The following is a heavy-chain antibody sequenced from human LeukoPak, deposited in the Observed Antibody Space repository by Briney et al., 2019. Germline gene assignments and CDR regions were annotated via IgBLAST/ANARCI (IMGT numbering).Heavy chain of an antibody. CDR1: GYTFTSYY. D-gene: IGHD3-22*01. CDR3: AGHSGYYPHYYYGMDV. CDR2: INTSGGST. Sequence: ASVKVSRKASGYTFTSYYMHWVRQAPGQGLEWMGIINTSGGSTSYAQKFQGRVTMTRDTSTSTVYMELSSLRSEDTAVYYCAGHSGYYPHYYYGMDVWGQGTTVTVSS. J-gene: IGHJ6*02. V-gene: IGHV1-46*01.